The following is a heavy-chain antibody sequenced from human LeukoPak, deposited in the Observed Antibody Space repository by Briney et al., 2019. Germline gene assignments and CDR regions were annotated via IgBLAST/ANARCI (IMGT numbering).Heavy chain of an antibody. CDR1: GYTFTSYG. J-gene: IGHJ4*02. D-gene: IGHD3-3*01. Sequence: GASVKVSCKASGYTFTSYGISWVRQAPGQGLEWMGWISAYNGNTNYAQKLQGRVTMTTDTSTSIAYMELRSLRSDDTAVYYCARGGENYDFWSGYYSFDYWGQGTLVTVSS. CDR2: ISAYNGNT. CDR3: ARGGENYDFWSGYYSFDY. V-gene: IGHV1-18*01.